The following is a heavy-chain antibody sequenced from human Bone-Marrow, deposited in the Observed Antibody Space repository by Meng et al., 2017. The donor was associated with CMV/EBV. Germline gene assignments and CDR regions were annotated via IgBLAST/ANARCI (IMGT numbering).Heavy chain of an antibody. V-gene: IGHV1-2*02. D-gene: IGHD1-26*01. CDR1: GYTFTGYY. Sequence: ASLKVFCKASGYTFTGYYMHWVRQAPGQGLEWMGWINPNSGGTNYAQKFQGRVTMTRDTSISTAYMELSRLRSDDTAVYYCARDLRKGLRRGSYDYFDYWGQGTLVTVSS. CDR3: ARDLRKGLRRGSYDYFDY. CDR2: INPNSGGT. J-gene: IGHJ4*02.